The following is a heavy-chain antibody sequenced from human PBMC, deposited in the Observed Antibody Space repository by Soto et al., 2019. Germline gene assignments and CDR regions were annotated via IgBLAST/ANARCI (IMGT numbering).Heavy chain of an antibody. CDR2: ISYDGSNE. J-gene: IGHJ1*01. V-gene: IGHV3-30*18. CDR1: GFTFSSYG. D-gene: IGHD3-22*01. CDR3: AKEYYYDSSGTGAEYFQH. Sequence: PGGSLRLSCAASGFTFSSYGMHWVRQAPGKGLEWVAVISYDGSNEYYADSVKGRFTISRDNSKNTLYLQMNSLRAEDTAVYYCAKEYYYDSSGTGAEYFQHWGQGTLVTVSS.